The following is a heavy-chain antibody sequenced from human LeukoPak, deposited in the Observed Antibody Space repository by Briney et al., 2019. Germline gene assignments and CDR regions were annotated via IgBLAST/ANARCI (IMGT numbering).Heavy chain of an antibody. D-gene: IGHD1-26*01. Sequence: SETLSLTCDVSGGSISSTNWWSWVRQPPGRGLEWIGEISLTGETNYNPSLNGRVTMSLDKSRNQLSLKPTSVTAADTAIYYCSRESGAFCPFGYWGQGTLVIVPP. CDR3: SRESGAFCPFGY. V-gene: IGHV4-4*02. CDR2: ISLTGET. CDR1: GGSISSTNW. J-gene: IGHJ4*02.